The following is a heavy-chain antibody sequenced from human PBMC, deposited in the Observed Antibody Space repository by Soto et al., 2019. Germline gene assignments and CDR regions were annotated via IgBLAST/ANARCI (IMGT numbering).Heavy chain of an antibody. CDR2: IWYDGSNK. J-gene: IGHJ6*02. D-gene: IGHD4-17*01. Sequence: RLSCAASGFTFSSYGMHWVRQAPGKGLEWVAVIWYDGSNKYYADSVKGRFTISRDNSKNTLYLQMNSLRAEDTAVYYCARSDYGDYYYYYGMDVWGQGTTVTVSS. V-gene: IGHV3-33*01. CDR1: GFTFSSYG. CDR3: ARSDYGDYYYYYGMDV.